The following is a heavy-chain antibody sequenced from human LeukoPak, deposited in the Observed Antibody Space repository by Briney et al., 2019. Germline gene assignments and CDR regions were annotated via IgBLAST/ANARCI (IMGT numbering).Heavy chain of an antibody. CDR2: INSDGSST. J-gene: IGHJ4*02. V-gene: IGHV3-74*01. D-gene: IGHD6-19*01. Sequence: AGTLTLSCAASGFTFSSYWMSWVRQAPGKGLVWVSRINSDGSSTSYADSVKGRFTISRDKAKKTLYLQMNSLRAEDTAVYYCARGEAVYAVAEYYFDYWGQGTLVTVSS. CDR3: ARGEAVYAVAEYYFDY. CDR1: GFTFSSYW.